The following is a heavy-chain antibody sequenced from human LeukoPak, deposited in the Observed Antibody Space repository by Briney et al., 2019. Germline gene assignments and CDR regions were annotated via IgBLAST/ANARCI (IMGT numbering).Heavy chain of an antibody. D-gene: IGHD6-13*01. CDR1: GFTFSTYS. CDR3: AKDGPGYSSSWYHRGGAFDI. Sequence: GGSLRLSCAASGFTFSTYSMNWVRQAPGKGLEWVSLISGDGGSTYYADSVKGRFTISRDNRKNSLYLQMNSLRTEDTALYYCAKDGPGYSSSWYHRGGAFDIWGQGTMVTVSP. J-gene: IGHJ3*02. V-gene: IGHV3-43*02. CDR2: ISGDGGST.